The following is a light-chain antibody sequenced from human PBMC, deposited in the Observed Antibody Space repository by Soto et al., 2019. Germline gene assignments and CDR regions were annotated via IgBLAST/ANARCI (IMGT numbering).Light chain of an antibody. Sequence: EIVLTHSPGTLSLSPGEIATLSCRASQRVSTSFIAWYQQKPGQAPRLLMYGASNRATGIPDRFSGSGSGTDFTLTISRLEPEDFAVYYCQQYNHWPPWTFGQGTKVDIK. J-gene: IGKJ1*01. CDR1: QRVSTSF. CDR3: QQYNHWPPWT. V-gene: IGKV3-20*01. CDR2: GAS.